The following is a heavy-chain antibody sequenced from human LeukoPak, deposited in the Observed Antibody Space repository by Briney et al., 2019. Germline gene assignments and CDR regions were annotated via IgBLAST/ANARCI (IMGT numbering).Heavy chain of an antibody. CDR2: IYYSGST. Sequence: SETLSLTCTVSGGSVSSGSYYWSWIRQPPGKGLEWIGYIYYSGSTNYNPSLKSRVTISVDTSKNQFSLKLSSVTAADRAVYYCARDGIAAAGIGYYYGMDVWGKGTTVTVSS. J-gene: IGHJ6*04. V-gene: IGHV4-61*01. CDR1: GGSVSSGSYY. D-gene: IGHD6-13*01. CDR3: ARDGIAAAGIGYYYGMDV.